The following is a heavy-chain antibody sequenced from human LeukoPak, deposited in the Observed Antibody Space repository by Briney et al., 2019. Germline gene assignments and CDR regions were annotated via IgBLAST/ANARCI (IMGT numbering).Heavy chain of an antibody. V-gene: IGHV1-2*06. J-gene: IGHJ4*02. CDR3: AREIQLWYVWDY. Sequence: ASVKVSCKASGYTFTGYYMHWVRQARGQGLEWMGRINPNSGGTNYAQKFQGRVTMTRDTSISTAYMELSRLRPDDTAVYYCAREIQLWYVWDYWGQGTLVTVSS. CDR1: GYTFTGYY. CDR2: INPNSGGT. D-gene: IGHD5-18*01.